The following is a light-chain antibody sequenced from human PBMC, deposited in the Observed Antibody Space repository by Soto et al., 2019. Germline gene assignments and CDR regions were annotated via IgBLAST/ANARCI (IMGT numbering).Light chain of an antibody. CDR1: QSVSSN. J-gene: IGKJ1*01. CDR2: GAS. CDR3: QQYNNWPRT. V-gene: IGKV3-15*01. Sequence: EIVLTQSPATPSISPGERATLSCRASQSVSSNLAWYQQKPGQAPRLLIYGASTRATGIPAGFSGSGSGTEFTLTISSLQSEDFAVYYCQQYNNWPRTFCQGTKVDIK.